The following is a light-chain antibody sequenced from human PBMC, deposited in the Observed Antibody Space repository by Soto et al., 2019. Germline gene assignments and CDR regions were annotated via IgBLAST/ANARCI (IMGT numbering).Light chain of an antibody. CDR2: LGS. V-gene: IGKV2-28*01. CDR1: QSLLHSNGYNY. J-gene: IGKJ1*01. CDR3: MQARQAPLT. Sequence: VVTQSPLSLPVTPGEPASISCRSSQSLLHSNGYNYLDWYLQKPGQSPQLLIYLGSNRASGVPDGFSGSGSGTDFTLKISRVEAEDVGLYYCMQARQAPLTFGRGTKVEI.